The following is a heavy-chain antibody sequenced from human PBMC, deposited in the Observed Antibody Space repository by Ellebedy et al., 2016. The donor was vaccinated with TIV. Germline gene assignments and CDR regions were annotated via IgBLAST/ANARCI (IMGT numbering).Heavy chain of an antibody. J-gene: IGHJ6*02. Sequence: AASVQVSCKASGYSLSDYDIMWVRQAPGPGLGWMGRMNPNRGYAGYAQKFQGRVTLTRNTSTNTAYMEVSSLKSEDTAVYFCARGRGRLQYYYYYGMDVWGQGTTVTVSS. CDR1: GYSLSDYD. V-gene: IGHV1-8*01. CDR2: MNPNRGYA. CDR3: ARGRGRLQYYYYYGMDV. D-gene: IGHD4-11*01.